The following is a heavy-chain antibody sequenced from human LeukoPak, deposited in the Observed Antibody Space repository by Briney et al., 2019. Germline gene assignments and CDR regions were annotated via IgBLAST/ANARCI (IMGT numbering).Heavy chain of an antibody. CDR3: ARDNVAVGATSYYFDY. J-gene: IGHJ4*02. V-gene: IGHV4-61*02. Sequence: PSETLSLTCNVSGYSISSGSYYWSWIRQPAGKGLEWIGRIYTSGSTNYNPSLKSRVTISVDTSKNQFSLKLSSVTAADTAVYYCARDNVAVGATSYYFDYWGQGTLVTVSS. D-gene: IGHD1-26*01. CDR1: GYSISSGSYY. CDR2: IYTSGST.